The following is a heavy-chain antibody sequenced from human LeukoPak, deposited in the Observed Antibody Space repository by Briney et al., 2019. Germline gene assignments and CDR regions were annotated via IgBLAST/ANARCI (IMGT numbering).Heavy chain of an antibody. D-gene: IGHD3-22*01. CDR3: ARGLDSSGYPLAFDM. J-gene: IGHJ3*02. CDR2: IYYSGNT. CDR1: GGSISSYY. Sequence: PSETLSLTCTVSGGSISSYYWSWIRQPPGKGLEWIGYIYYSGNTNYNPSLKSRVTISVDTSKNQFSLKLSSVSAADMAVFYCARGLDSSGYPLAFDMWGQGTMVTVSS. V-gene: IGHV4-59*01.